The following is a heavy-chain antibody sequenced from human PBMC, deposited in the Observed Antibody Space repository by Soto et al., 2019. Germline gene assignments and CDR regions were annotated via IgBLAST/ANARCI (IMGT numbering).Heavy chain of an antibody. CDR1: GDSITSIYH. CDR2: IYHSGTT. J-gene: IGHJ4*02. Sequence: SETLSLTCAVSGDSITSIYHWAWIRQTPGRGLEWVASIYHSGTTYYNPSLKSRVTISVDTSENQFSLKVTSLTAADTAVYYCASRDSGTSVDYWGQGTLVTVSS. CDR3: ASRDSGTSVDY. V-gene: IGHV4-38-2*01. D-gene: IGHD1-7*01.